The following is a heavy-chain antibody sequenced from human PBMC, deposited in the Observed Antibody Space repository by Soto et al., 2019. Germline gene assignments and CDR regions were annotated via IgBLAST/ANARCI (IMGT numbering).Heavy chain of an antibody. J-gene: IGHJ4*02. D-gene: IGHD6-19*01. V-gene: IGHV1-18*01. CDR2: ISAYSGNT. CDR1: GYTFTTYS. Sequence: GASVKVSCKTSGYTFTTYSITWVRQAPGQGLEWMGWISAYSGNTNYAQKLQGRVTMTRDTSTSTVYMELRSLRSDDTAVYYCAREQAVTGFGFWGQGTLVTVSS. CDR3: AREQAVTGFGF.